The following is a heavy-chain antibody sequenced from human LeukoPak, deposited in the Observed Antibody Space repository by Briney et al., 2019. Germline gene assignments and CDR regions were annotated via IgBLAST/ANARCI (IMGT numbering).Heavy chain of an antibody. V-gene: IGHV3-20*04. D-gene: IGHD3-22*01. CDR1: GFTFDDYG. J-gene: IGHJ4*02. Sequence: GGSLRLSCAASGFTFDDYGMSWVRQAPGKGLEWVSGIIWNGGSTGYADSVKGRFTISRDNAKNSLYLQMNSLRAEDTALYYCARVGYDSSGYSYYFDYWGQGTLVTVSS. CDR3: ARVGYDSSGYSYYFDY. CDR2: IIWNGGST.